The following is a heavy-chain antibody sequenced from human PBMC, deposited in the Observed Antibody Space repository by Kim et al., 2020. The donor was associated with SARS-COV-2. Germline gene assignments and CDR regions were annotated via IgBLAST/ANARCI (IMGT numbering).Heavy chain of an antibody. CDR2: MNPNSGNT. CDR1: GYTFTSYD. D-gene: IGHD3-10*01. V-gene: IGHV1-8*01. CDR3: AGEWPHGSVFDP. J-gene: IGHJ5*02. Sequence: ASVKVSCKASGYTFTSYDINWVRQATGQGLEWMGWMNPNSGNTGYAQKFQGRVTMTRNTSISTAYMELSSLRSEDTAVYYCAGEWPHGSVFDPWGQGTLVTVSS.